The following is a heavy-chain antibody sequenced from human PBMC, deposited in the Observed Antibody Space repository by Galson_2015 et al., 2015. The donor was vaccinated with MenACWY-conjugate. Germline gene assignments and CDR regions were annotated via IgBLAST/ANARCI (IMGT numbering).Heavy chain of an antibody. V-gene: IGHV5-51*01. CDR1: GYSFTTYW. CDR3: ARHPPGGRGMDV. CDR2: ISPGDSNT. D-gene: IGHD1-26*01. J-gene: IGHJ6*02. Sequence: QSGAEVKKPGESLQLSCKTSGYSFTTYWIAWVRQMPGTGPEWMGLISPGDSNTRYSPSFQGQVTISADKSISTAYLQWSSLKASDTAMYYCARHPPGGRGMDVWGQGTTVTVSS.